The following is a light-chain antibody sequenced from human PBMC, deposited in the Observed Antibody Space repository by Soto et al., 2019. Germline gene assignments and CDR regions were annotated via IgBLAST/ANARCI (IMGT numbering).Light chain of an antibody. CDR3: QQYNSYVRT. CDR1: QSISSW. J-gene: IGKJ1*01. Sequence: DLQMTQSPSTLSASVGDRVTITCRASQSISSWLAWYQQKPGKAPKLLIYDASSLESGVPSRFSGSGSGTEFTLTISSLQPDDFATYYCQQYNSYVRTFGQGTKVEIK. V-gene: IGKV1-5*01. CDR2: DAS.